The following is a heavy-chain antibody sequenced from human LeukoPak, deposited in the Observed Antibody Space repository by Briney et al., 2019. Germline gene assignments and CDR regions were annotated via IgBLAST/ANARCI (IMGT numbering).Heavy chain of an antibody. CDR1: GGSSNGYY. Sequence: SETLSLTCNVSGGSSNGYYWTWIRQPPGKGLEWIAEINHVGTTNHNPSLKSRVSVSTDTSKNQFFLKLTSVTAADTALYYCARLVVTAPQYHYYMDVWGEGTTVTVSS. CDR3: ARLVVTAPQYHYYMDV. V-gene: IGHV4-34*01. CDR2: INHVGTT. D-gene: IGHD2-21*02. J-gene: IGHJ6*03.